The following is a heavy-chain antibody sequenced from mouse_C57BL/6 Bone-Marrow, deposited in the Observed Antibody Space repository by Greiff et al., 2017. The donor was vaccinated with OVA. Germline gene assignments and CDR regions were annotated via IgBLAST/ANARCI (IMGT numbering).Heavy chain of an antibody. J-gene: IGHJ2*01. CDR1: GFTFSDAW. CDR3: TRILYYYGSSPYFDY. D-gene: IGHD1-1*01. CDR2: IRNKANNHAT. Sequence: EVQGVESGGGLVQPGGSMKLSCAASGFTFSDAWMDWVRQSPEKGLEWVAEIRNKANNHATYYAESVKGRFTISRDDSKSSVYLQMNSLRAEDTGIYYCTRILYYYGSSPYFDYWGQGTTLTVSS. V-gene: IGHV6-6*01.